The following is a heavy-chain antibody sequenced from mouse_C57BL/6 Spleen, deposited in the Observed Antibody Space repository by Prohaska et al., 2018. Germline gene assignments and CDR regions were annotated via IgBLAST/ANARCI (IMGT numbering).Heavy chain of an antibody. J-gene: IGHJ4*01. CDR2: IDPSDSYT. CDR1: GYTFTSYW. V-gene: IGHV1-50*01. Sequence: QVQLQQPGAELVKPGASVKLSCKASGYTFTSYWMQWVKQRPGQGLEWIGEIDPSDSYTNYNQKFKGKAILTADKSSSTAYMELRSLTSEDSAVYYCTRGYYGNAMDYWGQGTSVTVSS. CDR3: TRGYYGNAMDY. D-gene: IGHD1-1*01.